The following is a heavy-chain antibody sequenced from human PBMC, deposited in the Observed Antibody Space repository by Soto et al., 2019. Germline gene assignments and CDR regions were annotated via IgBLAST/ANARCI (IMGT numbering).Heavy chain of an antibody. J-gene: IGHJ4*02. CDR2: IRSKANSYAT. Sequence: GGSLRLSCAASGFTFSSYGMHWVRQAPGKGLEWVGRIRSKANSYATAYAASVKGRFTISRDDSKNTAYLQMNSLKTEDTAVYYCTTLGPGSDYWGQGTLVTVS. CDR3: TTLGPGSDY. V-gene: IGHV3-73*01. CDR1: GFTFSSYG. D-gene: IGHD3-10*01.